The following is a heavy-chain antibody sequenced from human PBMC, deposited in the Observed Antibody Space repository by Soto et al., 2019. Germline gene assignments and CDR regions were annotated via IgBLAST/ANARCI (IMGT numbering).Heavy chain of an antibody. Sequence: ASVKVSCKTSGDTFTNFGLSWVRQAPGQGLEWMGWIATYNTNRNYAQKFQGRLTLTTDTSTSTAYMELKSLGYDDTAVYYCARDREYYDSSGYYYPFDYWGQGTLVTVSS. D-gene: IGHD3-22*01. CDR2: IATYNTNR. CDR1: GDTFTNFG. J-gene: IGHJ4*02. V-gene: IGHV1-18*01. CDR3: ARDREYYDSSGYYYPFDY.